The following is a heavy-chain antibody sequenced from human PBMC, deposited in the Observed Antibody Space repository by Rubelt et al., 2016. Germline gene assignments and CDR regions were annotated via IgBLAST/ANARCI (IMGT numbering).Heavy chain of an antibody. D-gene: IGHD6-6*01. CDR1: GFTFSNYR. Sequence: GGGLVKPGGSLRLSCAASGFTFSNYRMTWVRQAPGKGLEWVSSISSTSSYIYYAASVKGRFTISSDNAQNSLYLQMNSLRDDDTAVYYCARTSSSSCDYWGQGTLVTVSS. CDR2: ISSTSSYI. CDR3: ARTSSSSCDY. J-gene: IGHJ4*02. V-gene: IGHV3-21*01.